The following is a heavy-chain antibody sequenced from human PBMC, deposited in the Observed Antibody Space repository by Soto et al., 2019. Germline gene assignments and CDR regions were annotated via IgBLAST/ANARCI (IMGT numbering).Heavy chain of an antibody. J-gene: IGHJ4*02. D-gene: IGHD6-13*01. CDR3: AREVAAAGALY. Sequence: SVKVSCKASGYTFTSYDINWVRQATGQGLEWMGGIIPIFGTANYAQKFQGRVTITADESTSTAYMELSSLRSEDTAVYYCAREVAAAGALYWGQGTLVTVSS. CDR2: IIPIFGTA. V-gene: IGHV1-69*13. CDR1: GYTFTSYD.